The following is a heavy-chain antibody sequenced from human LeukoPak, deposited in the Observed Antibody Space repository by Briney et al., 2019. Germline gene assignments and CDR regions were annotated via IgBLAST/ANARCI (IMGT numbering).Heavy chain of an antibody. Sequence: SETLSLTCTVSGGSISSYYWSWIRQPPGKGLEWIGYIYYSGSTNYNPSLKSRVTISVDTSKNQFSLKLSSVTAADTAVYYCARGRRGPYRDSLPRYFDLWGRGTLVTVSS. J-gene: IGHJ2*01. V-gene: IGHV4-59*01. D-gene: IGHD4-17*01. CDR3: ARGRRGPYRDSLPRYFDL. CDR2: IYYSGST. CDR1: GGSISSYY.